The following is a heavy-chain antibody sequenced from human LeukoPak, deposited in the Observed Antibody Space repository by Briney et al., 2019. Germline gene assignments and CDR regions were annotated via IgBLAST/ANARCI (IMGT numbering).Heavy chain of an antibody. J-gene: IGHJ4*02. D-gene: IGHD5-12*01. CDR1: GFTFSSYS. CDR2: ISSSSSYI. Sequence: GGSLRLSCAASGFTFSSYSMNWVRQAPGKGLEWVSSISSSSSYIYYADSVKGRYTISRDNAKNSLYLQMNSLRAEDTAVYYCARVLGWATDYWGQGTLVTVSS. V-gene: IGHV3-21*01. CDR3: ARVLGWATDY.